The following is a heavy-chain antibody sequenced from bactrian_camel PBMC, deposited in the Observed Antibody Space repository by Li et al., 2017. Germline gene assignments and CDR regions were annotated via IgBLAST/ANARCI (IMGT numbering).Heavy chain of an antibody. J-gene: IGHJ4*01. CDR2: IDSGGDST. CDR1: GFTFSNYD. CDR3: ATDLRTYGGSWHAGYDYIY. Sequence: VQLVESGGGLVQPGGSLRLSCAASGFTFSNYDMSWVRQAPGKGLEWVSSIDSGGDSTHYADSVKGRFTTSRDNAKNTLYLHINTLETEDTAVYYCATDLRTYGGSWHAGYDYIYWGQGTQVTVS. V-gene: IGHV3S40*01. D-gene: IGHD6*01.